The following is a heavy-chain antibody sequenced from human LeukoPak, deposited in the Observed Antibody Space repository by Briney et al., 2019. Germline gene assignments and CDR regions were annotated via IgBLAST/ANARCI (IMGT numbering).Heavy chain of an antibody. CDR1: GFTFSTYA. Sequence: GGSLRLSCAASGFTFSTYAMSWVRQAPGKGLEWVSAISGDGDKTYYADSVRGRFTISRDSSKNTLYLQMNSLRAEDTAVHYCAKSPSSGWYAEYFQHWGQGTLVTVSS. CDR2: ISGDGDKT. J-gene: IGHJ1*01. V-gene: IGHV3-23*01. CDR3: AKSPSSGWYAEYFQH. D-gene: IGHD6-19*01.